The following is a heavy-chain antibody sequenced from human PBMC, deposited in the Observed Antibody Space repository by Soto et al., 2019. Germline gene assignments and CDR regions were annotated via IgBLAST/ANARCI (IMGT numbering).Heavy chain of an antibody. Sequence: QLQLQESGPGLVKPSATLSLTCTVSGGSISSSSYYWCWIRQPPGKRLAWIGSIYYRGSTYYNPSLKRRVTISVDTSKNHFHLTLSSVPDAVTAVYYCARQWLRRYYDIFTCYSEHDACEIWGQGTMVTVSS. J-gene: IGHJ3*02. D-gene: IGHD3-9*01. CDR2: IYYRGST. V-gene: IGHV4-39*01. CDR1: GGSISSSSYY. CDR3: ARQWLRRYYDIFTCYSEHDACEI.